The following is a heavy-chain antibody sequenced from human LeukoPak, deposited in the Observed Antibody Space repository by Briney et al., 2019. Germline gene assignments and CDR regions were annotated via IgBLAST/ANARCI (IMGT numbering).Heavy chain of an antibody. CDR3: ARITIRSSGWYLTYVLYGMDV. CDR1: GFTFSDYY. J-gene: IGHJ6*02. V-gene: IGHV3-11*04. CDR2: ISSSGSTI. D-gene: IGHD6-19*01. Sequence: KPGGSLRLSCAASGFTFSDYYMSWIRQAPGKGLEWVSYISSSGSTIYYADSVKGRFTISRDNAKNSLYLQMNSLRDEDTAVYYCARITIRSSGWYLTYVLYGMDVWGQGTTVTVSS.